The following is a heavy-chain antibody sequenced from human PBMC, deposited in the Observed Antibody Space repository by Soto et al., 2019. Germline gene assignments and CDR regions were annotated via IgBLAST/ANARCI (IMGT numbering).Heavy chain of an antibody. Sequence: QVQLVESGGGVVQPGRSLRLSCEASGFTFSSYAMHWVRQAPGKGLEWVAVISYDGSNKYYADSVKGRFTISRDNSKNTLYLQMNSLRAEDTAVYYCAREGLLYFDYWGQGTLVTVSS. J-gene: IGHJ4*02. CDR2: ISYDGSNK. V-gene: IGHV3-30-3*01. CDR3: AREGLLYFDY. CDR1: GFTFSSYA. D-gene: IGHD3-22*01.